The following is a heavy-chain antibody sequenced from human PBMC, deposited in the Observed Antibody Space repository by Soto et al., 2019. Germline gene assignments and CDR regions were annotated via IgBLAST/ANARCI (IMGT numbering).Heavy chain of an antibody. CDR3: ARDMHSYGYFWFDP. CDR1: GGSISSYY. V-gene: IGHV4-59*01. D-gene: IGHD5-18*01. J-gene: IGHJ5*02. Sequence: SETLSLTCTVSGGSISSYYWSWILQPPGKGLEWIGYIYYSGSTNYNPSLKSRVTISVDTSKNQFSLKLSSVTAADTAVYYCARDMHSYGYFWFDPWGQGTLVTVSS. CDR2: IYYSGST.